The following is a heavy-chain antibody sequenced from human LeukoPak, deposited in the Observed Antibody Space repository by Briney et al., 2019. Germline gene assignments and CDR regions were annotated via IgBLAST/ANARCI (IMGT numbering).Heavy chain of an antibody. V-gene: IGHV3-30*01. D-gene: IGHD2-2*01. CDR1: GFTFSSYA. CDR2: ISYDGSNK. Sequence: GGSLRLSCAASGFTFSSYAMHWVRQAPGKGLEWVAVISYDGSNKYHADSVKGRFTISRDNSKNTLYLQMNSLRAEDTAVYYCARMRHCSSTSCPIDYWGQGTLVTVSS. J-gene: IGHJ4*02. CDR3: ARMRHCSSTSCPIDY.